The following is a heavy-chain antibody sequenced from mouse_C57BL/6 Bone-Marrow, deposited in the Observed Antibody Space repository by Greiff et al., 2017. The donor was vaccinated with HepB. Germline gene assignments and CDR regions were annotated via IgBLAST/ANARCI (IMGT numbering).Heavy chain of an antibody. Sequence: EVQLVESGEGLVKPGGSLKLSCAASGFTFSSYAMSWVRQTPEKRLEWVAYISSGGDYIYYADTVKGRFTISRDNARNTLYLQMSSLKSEDTAMYYCTRDKTTVGYFDYWGQGTTLTVSS. J-gene: IGHJ2*01. CDR1: GFTFSSYA. D-gene: IGHD1-1*01. V-gene: IGHV5-9-1*02. CDR2: ISSGGDYI. CDR3: TRDKTTVGYFDY.